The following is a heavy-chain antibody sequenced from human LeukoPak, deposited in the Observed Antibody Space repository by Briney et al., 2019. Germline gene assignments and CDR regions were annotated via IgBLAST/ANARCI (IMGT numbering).Heavy chain of an antibody. Sequence: GESLKISGKDSGYSFTTYWIGWVRQMPGKGLEWLGLIYPGGSATRSSPSFQGQVTISADHSTSPAYLQWGCLKASRTAMYYRAVISDGDTPRDYWGQGTLVTVSS. J-gene: IGHJ4*02. D-gene: IGHD4-17*01. CDR2: IYPGGSAT. V-gene: IGHV5-51*01. CDR1: GYSFTTYW. CDR3: AVISDGDTPRDY.